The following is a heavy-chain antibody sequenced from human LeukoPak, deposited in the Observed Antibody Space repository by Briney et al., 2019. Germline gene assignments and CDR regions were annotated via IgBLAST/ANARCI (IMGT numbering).Heavy chain of an antibody. CDR2: INHSGST. D-gene: IGHD3-3*01. CDR3: ARGGSLTIFGVVNNWFDP. J-gene: IGHJ5*02. V-gene: IGHV4-34*01. Sequence: PSETLSLTCAVYGGSFSGYYWSWIRQPPGKGLEWIGEINHSGSTNYNPSLKSRVTISVDTSKNQFSLKLSSVTAADTAVYYCARGGSLTIFGVVNNWFDPWGQGTLVTVSS. CDR1: GGSFSGYY.